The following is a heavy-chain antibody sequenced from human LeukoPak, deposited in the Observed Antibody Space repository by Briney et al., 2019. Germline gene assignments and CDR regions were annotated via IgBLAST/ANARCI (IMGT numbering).Heavy chain of an antibody. CDR3: ARAGYGGALDY. CDR2: INQGGRET. D-gene: IGHD4-23*01. V-gene: IGHV3-7*03. CDR1: GFTFSSYW. Sequence: PGGSLRLSCAASGFTFSSYWMSCVRQAPGKGLEWVANINQGGRETYYVDSVKGRFTISRDNAKNSLYLQMNSLRAEDTAVYYCARAGYGGALDYWGQGTLVTVSS. J-gene: IGHJ4*02.